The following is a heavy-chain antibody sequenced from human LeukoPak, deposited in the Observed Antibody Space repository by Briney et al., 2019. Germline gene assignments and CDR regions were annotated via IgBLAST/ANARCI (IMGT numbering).Heavy chain of an antibody. CDR3: TRRFDY. Sequence: GGSLRLSCAASGFTFSDYALHWVRQAPGKGLEWVAFVAYDGSSKYYRDSVKGRFIISRDYSRNTLYLQMNSLRTEDTAVYYCTRRFDYWGQGTLVTVSS. CDR2: VAYDGSSK. CDR1: GFTFSDYA. V-gene: IGHV3-30*04. J-gene: IGHJ4*02.